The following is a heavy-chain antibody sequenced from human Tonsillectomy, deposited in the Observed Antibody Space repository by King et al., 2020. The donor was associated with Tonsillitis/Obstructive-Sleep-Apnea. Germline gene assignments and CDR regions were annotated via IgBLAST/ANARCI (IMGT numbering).Heavy chain of an antibody. CDR3: ATEVATGAFDY. CDR1: GGSISSGGYY. J-gene: IGHJ4*02. Sequence: QLQESGPGLVKPSQTLSLTCTVSGGSISSGGYYWSWIRQHPGKGLEWIGCIYYSGSTYYNPSLKSRVTISLDTSKNQFSLRLTSVTAADTAVYYCATEVATGAFDYWGQGTLVTVSS. CDR2: IYYSGST. D-gene: IGHD5-12*01. V-gene: IGHV4-31*03.